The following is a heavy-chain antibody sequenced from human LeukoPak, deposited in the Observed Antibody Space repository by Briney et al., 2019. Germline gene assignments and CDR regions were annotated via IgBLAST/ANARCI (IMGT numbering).Heavy chain of an antibody. CDR1: GGSISTYY. D-gene: IGHD2-8*01. CDR3: ARGTNMMASLRFDP. V-gene: IGHV4-59*01. Sequence: KPSETLSLACTISGGSISTYYWSWIRQPPGKGREWIGYIYYSGITKYNPSVKSRVTVSVDTSKNQFSLKVSSVTAADTAVYYCARGTNMMASLRFDPWGQGTLVTVSS. J-gene: IGHJ5*02. CDR2: IYYSGIT.